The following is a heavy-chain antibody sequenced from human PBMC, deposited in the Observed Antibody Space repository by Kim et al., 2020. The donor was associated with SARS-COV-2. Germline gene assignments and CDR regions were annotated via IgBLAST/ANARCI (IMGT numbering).Heavy chain of an antibody. Sequence: SETLSLTCTVSGGSISSSSYYWGWIRQPPGKGLEWIGSIYYSGSTYYNPSLKSRVTISVDTSKNQFSLKLSSVTAADTAVYYCGRDILTGYYYYGMDVWGQGTTVTVSS. J-gene: IGHJ6*02. D-gene: IGHD3-9*01. V-gene: IGHV4-39*01. CDR1: GGSISSSSYY. CDR3: GRDILTGYYYYGMDV. CDR2: IYYSGST.